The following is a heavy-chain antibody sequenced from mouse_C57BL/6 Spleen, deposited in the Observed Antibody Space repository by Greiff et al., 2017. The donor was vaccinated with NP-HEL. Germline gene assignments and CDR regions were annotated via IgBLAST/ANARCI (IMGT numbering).Heavy chain of an antibody. Sequence: EVMLVESGEGLVKPGGSLKLSCAASGFTFSSYAMSWVRQTPEKRLEWVAYISSGGDYIYYADTVKGRFTISRDNARNTLYLQMSSLKSEDTAMYYCTREGGYYYGSTSGYWYFDVWGTGTTVTVSS. CDR1: GFTFSSYA. V-gene: IGHV5-9-1*02. D-gene: IGHD1-1*01. CDR2: ISSGGDYI. J-gene: IGHJ1*03. CDR3: TREGGYYYGSTSGYWYFDV.